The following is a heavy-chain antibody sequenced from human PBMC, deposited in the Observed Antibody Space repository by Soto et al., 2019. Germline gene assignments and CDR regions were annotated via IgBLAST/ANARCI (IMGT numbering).Heavy chain of an antibody. Sequence: SETLSLTCTVSGGSLSSYYWTWIRQSPGKGLEWIGYVYFSGNTNYNPSLKSRVTVSIDTSNNQFSLRLASVTETDTSFYYCGSVRPSGYVLSWGPGTLVTVSS. CDR3: GSVRPSGYVLS. D-gene: IGHD6-25*01. CDR2: VYFSGNT. V-gene: IGHV4-59*08. J-gene: IGHJ5*02. CDR1: GGSLSSYY.